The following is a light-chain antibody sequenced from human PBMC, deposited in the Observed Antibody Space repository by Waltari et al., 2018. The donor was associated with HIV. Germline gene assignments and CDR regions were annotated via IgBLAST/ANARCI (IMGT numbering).Light chain of an antibody. J-gene: IGLJ1*01. Sequence: QSALTQPRSVSGSPGQSVTISCTGTRNDVGGYNYVSWYQQHPGKGPKVMIYDVSKRPSGVPDRFSGSKSGNTASLTISGLQAEDEADYSCCSYAGTYSYVFGTGTKVTVL. CDR3: CSYAGTYSYV. CDR1: RNDVGGYNY. V-gene: IGLV2-11*01. CDR2: DVS.